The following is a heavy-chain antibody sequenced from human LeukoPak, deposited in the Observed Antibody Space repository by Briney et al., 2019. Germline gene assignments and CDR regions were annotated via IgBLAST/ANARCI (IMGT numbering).Heavy chain of an antibody. CDR2: VGISGDT. Sequence: PGGSLRLSCAASGFTFRSYDMHWVRQVTGKGLEWVSAVGISGDTYYAGSVKGRFTISRDNAKNSLYLQMNSLRAEDTAVYYCARDNRYSGYDDGAMDVWGQGTLVTVSS. J-gene: IGHJ4*02. CDR1: GFTFRSYD. V-gene: IGHV3-13*01. CDR3: ARDNRYSGYDDGAMDV. D-gene: IGHD5-12*01.